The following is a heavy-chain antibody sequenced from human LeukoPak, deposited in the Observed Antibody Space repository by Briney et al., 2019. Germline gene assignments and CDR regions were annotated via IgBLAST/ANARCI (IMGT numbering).Heavy chain of an antibody. Sequence: GSLRLSCAASGFTFSSYAMSWVRQTPGKVLEWVSAISGSGGSTYYADSVKGRFTISGDNSKNTLFLQMNSLRVEDTAPYYCAKSVAIYFYYGLDVWGQGTTVTVSS. V-gene: IGHV3-23*01. CDR1: GFTFSSYA. J-gene: IGHJ6*02. CDR3: AKSVAIYFYYGLDV. D-gene: IGHD3-3*01. CDR2: ISGSGGST.